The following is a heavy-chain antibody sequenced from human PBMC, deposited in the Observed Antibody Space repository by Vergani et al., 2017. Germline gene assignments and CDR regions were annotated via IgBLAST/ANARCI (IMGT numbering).Heavy chain of an antibody. D-gene: IGHD3-3*01. V-gene: IGHV5-10-1*01. CDR1: GYSFTSYW. CDR2: IDPSDSYT. CDR3: ASTMVGVVTTDY. J-gene: IGHJ4*02. Sequence: EVQLVQSGAEVKKPGESLRISCKGSGYSFTSYWISWVRQMPGKGLEWMGRIDPSDSYTNYSPSFQGHVTISDDKSISTAYLQWSSRKASDTAMDYCASTMVGVVTTDYWGQGTLVTVSS.